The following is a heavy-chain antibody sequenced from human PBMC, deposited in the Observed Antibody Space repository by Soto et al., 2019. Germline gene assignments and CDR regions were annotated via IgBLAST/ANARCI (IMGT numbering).Heavy chain of an antibody. J-gene: IGHJ6*03. CDR1: GFTFSNYG. CDR2: ISYDGSNK. V-gene: IGHV3-30*18. CDR3: AKYYYGSGSYYRINYYYYYCMDV. Sequence: QVQLVESGGGVVQPGRSLRLSCAASGFTFSNYGMHWVRQAPGKGLEWVAVISYDGSNKYYADSVKGRFTISRDNAMNPLYLEINSLRAEDTAVYYCAKYYYGSGSYYRINYYYYYCMDVWGKGTTVTVSS. D-gene: IGHD3-10*01.